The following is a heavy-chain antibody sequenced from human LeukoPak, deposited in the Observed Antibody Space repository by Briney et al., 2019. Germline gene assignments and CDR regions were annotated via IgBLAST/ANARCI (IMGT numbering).Heavy chain of an antibody. J-gene: IGHJ4*02. CDR1: GFTVSSNY. D-gene: IGHD4-23*01. V-gene: IGHV3-53*01. CDR3: AKSTTLGDFDY. CDR2: IYSGGST. Sequence: GGSLRLSCAASGFTVSSNYMSWVRQAPGKGLEWVSIIYSGGSTFYADSVKGRFTISRDNSKNTLYLQMNSLRAEDTAVYYCAKSTTLGDFDYWGQGTLVTVSS.